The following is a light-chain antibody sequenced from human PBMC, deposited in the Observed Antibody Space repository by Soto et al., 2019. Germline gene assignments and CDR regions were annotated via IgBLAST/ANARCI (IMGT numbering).Light chain of an antibody. J-gene: IGKJ5*01. CDR3: QQRSNWPPIT. CDR2: DAS. CDR1: QSVSSY. Sequence: EIVLTHSPATLSLSPGERATLSCRASQSVSSYLAWYQQKPGQAPRLLIYDASTRATGIPARFSGSGSGTDFTLSISSLESEDFAVYYCQQRSNWPPITFGQGTRLEIK. V-gene: IGKV3-11*01.